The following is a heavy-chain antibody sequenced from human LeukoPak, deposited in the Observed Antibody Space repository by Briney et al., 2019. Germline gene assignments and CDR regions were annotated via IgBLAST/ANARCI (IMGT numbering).Heavy chain of an antibody. J-gene: IGHJ4*02. CDR1: GYTFTSYG. CDR2: ISAYNGNT. V-gene: IGHV1-18*01. D-gene: IGHD4-23*01. CDR3: ARGPIYGGNSANYFDY. Sequence: ASVEVSCKASGYTFTSYGISWVRQAPGQGLEWMGWISAYNGNTNYAQKLQGRVTMTRNTSISTAYMELSSLRSEDTAVYYCARGPIYGGNSANYFDYWGQGTLVTVSS.